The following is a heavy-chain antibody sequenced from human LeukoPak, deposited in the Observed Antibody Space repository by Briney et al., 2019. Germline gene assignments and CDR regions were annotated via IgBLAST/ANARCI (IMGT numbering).Heavy chain of an antibody. V-gene: IGHV4-59*06. CDR2: IYYSGST. CDR3: ASIVVPAAMIFNWYFDL. Sequence: PSETLSLTCTVSGGSISSYYWSWIRQHPGKGLEWIGYIYYSGSTYYNPSLKSRVTISVDTSKNQFSLKLSSVTAADTAVYYCASIVVPAAMIFNWYFDLWGRGTLVTVSS. D-gene: IGHD2-2*01. CDR1: GGSISSYY. J-gene: IGHJ2*01.